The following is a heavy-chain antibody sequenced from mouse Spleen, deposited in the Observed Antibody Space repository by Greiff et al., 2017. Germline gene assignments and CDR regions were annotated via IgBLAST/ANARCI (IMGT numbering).Heavy chain of an antibody. D-gene: IGHD2-1*01. CDR1: GFSLTSYG. J-gene: IGHJ4*01. CDR3: AKGDGNPYYAMDY. V-gene: IGHV2-5*01. CDR2: IWRGGST. Sequence: VQLQQSGPGLVQPSQSLSITCTVSGFSLTSYGVHWVRQSPGKGLEWLGVIWRGGSTDYNAAFMSRLSITKDNSKSQVFFKMNSLQADDTAIYYCAKGDGNPYYAMDYWGQGTSVTVSS.